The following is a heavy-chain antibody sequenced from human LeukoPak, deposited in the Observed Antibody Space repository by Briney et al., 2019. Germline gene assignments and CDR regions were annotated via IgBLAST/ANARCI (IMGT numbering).Heavy chain of an antibody. Sequence: GGSLRLSCAASGFTFSSYAMHWVRQAPGKGLEWVAVISYDGSNKYYADSVKGRFTISRDNSKNTLYLQMNSLRAEDAAVYYCASLASAEVVTPPDYWGLGTLVTVSS. V-gene: IGHV3-30*04. CDR1: GFTFSSYA. D-gene: IGHD4-23*01. CDR2: ISYDGSNK. CDR3: ASLASAEVVTPPDY. J-gene: IGHJ4*02.